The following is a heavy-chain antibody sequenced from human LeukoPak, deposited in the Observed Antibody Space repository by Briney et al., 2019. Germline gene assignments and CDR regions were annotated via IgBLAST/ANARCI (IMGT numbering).Heavy chain of an antibody. D-gene: IGHD1-26*01. V-gene: IGHV4-39*01. J-gene: IGHJ5*02. CDR1: GGSISSSGYY. CDR2: IYYSGST. CDR3: ARHEYSRSYYGLSWFDP. Sequence: KTSETLSLTCTVSGGSISSSGYYWGWIRQPPGKGLEWIASIYYSGSTYYNPSLKSRVTISVDTSKNQLSLKLSSLTAADTAVYYCARHEYSRSYYGLSWFDPWGQGTLVTVSS.